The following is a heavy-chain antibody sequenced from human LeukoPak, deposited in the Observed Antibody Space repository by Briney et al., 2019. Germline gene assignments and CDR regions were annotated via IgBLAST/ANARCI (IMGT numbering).Heavy chain of an antibody. CDR1: GFTFTSSA. Sequence: GTSVKVSCKAPGFTFTSSAVQWVRQARGQRLEWIGWIVVGSGNTNYAQKFQERVTITRDMSTSTAYMELSSLRSEDTAVYYCAAGGRYSSFDYWGQGTLVTVSS. V-gene: IGHV1-58*01. CDR3: AAGGRYSSFDY. J-gene: IGHJ4*02. CDR2: IVVGSGNT. D-gene: IGHD5-18*01.